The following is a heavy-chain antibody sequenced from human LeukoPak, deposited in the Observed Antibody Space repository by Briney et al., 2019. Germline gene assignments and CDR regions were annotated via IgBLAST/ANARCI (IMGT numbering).Heavy chain of an antibody. J-gene: IGHJ4*02. V-gene: IGHV4-4*07. CDR1: GGSISSYY. CDR2: IYTSGST. Sequence: PSETLSLTCTVSGGSISSYYWSWIRQPAGKGLEWIGRIYTSGSTNYNPSLKSRVTMSVDTSKNQLSLKLSSVTAADTAVYYCARDRGYSSSWYREDIDFDYWGQGTLVTVSS. CDR3: ARDRGYSSSWYREDIDFDY. D-gene: IGHD6-13*01.